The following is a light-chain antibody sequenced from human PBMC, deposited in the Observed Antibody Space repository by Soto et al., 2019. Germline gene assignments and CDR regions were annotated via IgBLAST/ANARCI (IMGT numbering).Light chain of an antibody. Sequence: QSALTQPPSASGSPGQSVTISCTGSSSDVGGYNYVSWYQQHPGKAPKLMIYAVSKRPSGVPDRLSGSKSGNTASLPVSGLQAEDEADYYCSSYGGSNTVVFGGGTQLTVL. CDR1: SSDVGGYNY. CDR2: AVS. CDR3: SSYGGSNTVV. J-gene: IGLJ2*01. V-gene: IGLV2-8*01.